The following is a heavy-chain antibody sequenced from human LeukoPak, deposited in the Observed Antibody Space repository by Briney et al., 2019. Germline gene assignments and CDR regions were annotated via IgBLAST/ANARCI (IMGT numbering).Heavy chain of an antibody. D-gene: IGHD2-2*01. CDR3: ARGDCGSTSCYDWYHNYYMDV. J-gene: IGHJ6*03. CDR1: GFTFSSYA. V-gene: IGHV3-23*01. Sequence: GGSLRLSCAASGFTFSSYAMSWVRQAPGKGLEWVSAISGSGGSTYYADSVKGRFTISRDNAKNSLYLQMNSLRAEDTAVYYCARGDCGSTSCYDWYHNYYMDVWGKGTTVTVSS. CDR2: ISGSGGST.